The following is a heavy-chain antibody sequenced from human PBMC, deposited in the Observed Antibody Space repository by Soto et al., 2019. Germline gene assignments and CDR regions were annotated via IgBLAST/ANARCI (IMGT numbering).Heavy chain of an antibody. V-gene: IGHV3-21*01. CDR1: GFTFSSYS. D-gene: IGHD6-13*01. Sequence: EVQLVESGGGLVKPGGSLRLSCAASGFTFSSYSMNWVRQAPGKGLEWVSSISSSSSYIYYADSVKGRFTISRDNAKNSLYQQMNSLRAEDTAVYYCARDLQCIAAVLYYFDYWGQGTLVTVSS. CDR3: ARDLQCIAAVLYYFDY. J-gene: IGHJ4*02. CDR2: ISSSSSYI.